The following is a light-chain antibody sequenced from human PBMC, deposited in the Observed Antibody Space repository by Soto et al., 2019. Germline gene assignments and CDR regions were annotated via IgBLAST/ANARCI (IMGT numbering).Light chain of an antibody. CDR2: GVS. Sequence: GLAKSKSAVSLSRGKRENLSCRASQSVSSYLAWYQQKPGQAPRLLIYGVSSRATGIPDRFSGSGSGTDFTLTISRLEPEDFAVYYCQQYVTSPLSSGGRAMVDIK. CDR3: QQYVTSPLS. CDR1: QSVSSY. V-gene: IGKV3-20*01. J-gene: IGKJ4*01.